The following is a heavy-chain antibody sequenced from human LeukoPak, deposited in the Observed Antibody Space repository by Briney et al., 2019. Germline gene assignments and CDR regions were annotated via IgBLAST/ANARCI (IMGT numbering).Heavy chain of an antibody. D-gene: IGHD3-22*01. CDR3: AKDAAYYDSGASSVHTLYCYDGMDV. J-gene: IGHJ6*02. CDR2: ISYDGSNK. V-gene: IGHV3-30*18. Sequence: GGSLRLSCAVSGFTLTNYGIHWVRQAPGKGLEWVAIISYDGSNKYYADSVKGRFTISRDNSKNTLYLQMNSLRAEDTAVYYCAKDAAYYDSGASSVHTLYCYDGMDVWGRGTTVTVSS. CDR1: GFTLTNYG.